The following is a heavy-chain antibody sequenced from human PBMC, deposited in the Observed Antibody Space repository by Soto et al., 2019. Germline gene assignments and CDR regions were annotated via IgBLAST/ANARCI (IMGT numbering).Heavy chain of an antibody. CDR1: GFTFSDAW. CDR3: YCAWPYDY. D-gene: IGHD2-21*01. V-gene: IGHV3-15*01. J-gene: IGHJ4*02. CDR2: IKSKTDGGTT. Sequence: GGSLRLSCAVSGFTFSDAWMSWVRQAPGRGLEWVGRIKSKTDGGTTDYAAPVKGRFSISRDDSKDTLYLQMNSLKTEDTAVYYCYCAWPYDYWGQGTLVTVSS.